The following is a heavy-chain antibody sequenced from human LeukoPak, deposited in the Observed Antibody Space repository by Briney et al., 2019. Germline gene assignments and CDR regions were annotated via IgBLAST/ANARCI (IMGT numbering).Heavy chain of an antibody. J-gene: IGHJ4*02. Sequence: KPSETLSLTCAVYGGSISSSSYYWGWIRQPPGKGLEWIGSIYYSGSTYYNPSLKSRVTISVDTSKNQFSLKLSSVTAADTAVYYCARDQRWGQGTLVTVSS. CDR3: ARDQR. CDR2: IYYSGST. D-gene: IGHD6-25*01. CDR1: GGSISSSSYY. V-gene: IGHV4-39*07.